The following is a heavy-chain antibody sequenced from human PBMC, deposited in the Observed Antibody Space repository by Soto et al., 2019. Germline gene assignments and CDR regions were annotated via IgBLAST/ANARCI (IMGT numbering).Heavy chain of an antibody. J-gene: IGHJ4*02. D-gene: IGHD3-22*01. CDR1: GFTFSSYA. Sequence: PGGSLRLSCAASGFTFSSYAMSRVRQAPGKGLEWVSAISGSGGSTYYADSVKGRFTISRDNSKNTLYLQMNSLRAEDTAVYYCAPRGFYDSSGYYSYWGQGTLVTVSS. CDR2: ISGSGGST. CDR3: APRGFYDSSGYYSY. V-gene: IGHV3-23*01.